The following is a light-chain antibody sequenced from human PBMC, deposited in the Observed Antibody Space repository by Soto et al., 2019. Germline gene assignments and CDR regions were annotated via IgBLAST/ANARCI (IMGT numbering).Light chain of an antibody. CDR1: QDITNY. J-gene: IGKJ5*01. CDR3: QQYEDIPPT. Sequence: DIQMTQSPSSLTASVGDSVTITCQASQDITNYLNWYQHKPGKAPKLLIYDASNLEPGAPSRFSGRGSGRDFTFTISSLQPEDTATYYCQQYEDIPPTFGQGTRLDIK. CDR2: DAS. V-gene: IGKV1-33*01.